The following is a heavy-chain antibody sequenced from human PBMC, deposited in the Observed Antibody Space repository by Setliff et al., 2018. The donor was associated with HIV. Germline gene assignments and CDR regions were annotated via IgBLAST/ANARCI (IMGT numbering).Heavy chain of an antibody. CDR2: INIRSGNT. V-gene: IGHV1-18*01. J-gene: IGHJ6*03. CDR3: ARALLPAAFYYYYYMDV. CDR1: GYSFTTSG. D-gene: IGHD2-2*01. Sequence: GASVKVSCKASGYSFTTSGVSWVRQAPGQGLEWMGWINIRSGNTNYAQKFQGRVTMTTDTSTSTAYMGLRSLRSDDTAVYYCARALLPAAFYYYYYMDVWGKGTTVTVSS.